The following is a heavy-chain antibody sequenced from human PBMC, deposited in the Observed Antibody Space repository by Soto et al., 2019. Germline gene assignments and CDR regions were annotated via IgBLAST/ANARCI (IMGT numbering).Heavy chain of an antibody. CDR3: AYLRSGNPDY. D-gene: IGHD3-3*01. CDR2: IYYSGLT. CDR1: GGSMRSEGYY. J-gene: IGHJ4*02. V-gene: IGHV4-31*03. Sequence: SETLSLTCSVSGGSMRSEGYYWSWIRQHPGKGLEWIGYIYYSGLTDYNPSLKSRLTISVDKSKNEFYLKMRSVTAADTAVYYCAYLRSGNPDYWGQGTLVTVSS.